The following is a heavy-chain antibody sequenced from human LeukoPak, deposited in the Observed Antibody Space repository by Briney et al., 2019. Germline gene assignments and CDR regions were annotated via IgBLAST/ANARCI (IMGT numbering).Heavy chain of an antibody. CDR1: GGSISSYY. CDR2: IYYSGST. V-gene: IGHV4-59*01. Sequence: PSETLSLTCTVSGGSISSYYWSWIRQPPGKGLHSIGYIYYSGSTNYNPSLKSRVTISVDTSKNQFSLKLSSVTAADTAVYYCARTAAAGNWFDPWGQGTLVTVSS. D-gene: IGHD6-13*01. J-gene: IGHJ5*02. CDR3: ARTAAAGNWFDP.